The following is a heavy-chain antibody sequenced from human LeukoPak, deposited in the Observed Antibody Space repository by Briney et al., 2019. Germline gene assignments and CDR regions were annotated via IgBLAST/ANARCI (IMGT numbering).Heavy chain of an antibody. V-gene: IGHV1-2*06. CDR1: GYTLTELS. CDR3: ARDRGRYCSGGSCKSDAFDI. D-gene: IGHD2-15*01. CDR2: INPNSGGT. J-gene: IGHJ3*02. Sequence: ASVKVSCKVSGYTLTELSMHWVRQAPGQGLEWMGRINPNSGGTNYAQKFQGRVTMTRDTSISTAYMELSRLRSDDTAVYYCARDRGRYCSGGSCKSDAFDIWGQGTMVTVSS.